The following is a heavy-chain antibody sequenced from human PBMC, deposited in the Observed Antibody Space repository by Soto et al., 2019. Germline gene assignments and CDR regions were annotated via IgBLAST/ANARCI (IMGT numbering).Heavy chain of an antibody. V-gene: IGHV3-48*01. J-gene: IGHJ5*02. D-gene: IGHD2-21*01. CDR2: ISSGRTTI. Sequence: EVQLVESGGGVVQPGGSLRLSCAASGFTFSNYHMNWVRQAPGKGLEWIAYISSGRTTIYYADSVKGRFTISRDHAKNSLYLQMNSLGVEDTAVYVCARPKLEGDTSEGFGPWGQGTLVTVSP. CDR3: ARPKLEGDTSEGFGP. CDR1: GFTFSNYH.